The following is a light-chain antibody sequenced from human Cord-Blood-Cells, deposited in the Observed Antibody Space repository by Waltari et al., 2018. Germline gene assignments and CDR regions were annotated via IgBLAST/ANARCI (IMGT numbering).Light chain of an antibody. CDR3: SSYTSSSTRV. Sequence: QSALTQPASVSGSPGQSITISCTGTSSDVGGSNSVPWYQQHPGKAPKLMIYEVSNRPSGVSNRFSGSKSGNTASLTISGLQAEDEADYYCSSYTSSSTRVFGGGTKLTVL. J-gene: IGLJ2*01. CDR2: EVS. V-gene: IGLV2-14*01. CDR1: SSDVGGSNS.